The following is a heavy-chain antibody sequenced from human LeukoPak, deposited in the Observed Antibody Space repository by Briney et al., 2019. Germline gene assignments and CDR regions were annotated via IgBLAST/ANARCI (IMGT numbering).Heavy chain of an antibody. CDR1: GGSISSGGYS. Sequence: SETLSLTCAVSGGSISSGGYSWSWIRQPPGKGLEWIGYIYHSGSTYYNPSLKSRVTISVDRSKNQFSLKLSSVTAADTAVYYCARAGSSTSWYYFDYWGQGTLVTVSS. V-gene: IGHV4-30-2*01. J-gene: IGHJ4*02. CDR2: IYHSGST. D-gene: IGHD2-2*01. CDR3: ARAGSSTSWYYFDY.